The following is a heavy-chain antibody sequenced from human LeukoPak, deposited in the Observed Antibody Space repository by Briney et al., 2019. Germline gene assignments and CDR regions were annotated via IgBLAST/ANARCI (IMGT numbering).Heavy chain of an antibody. Sequence: ASVKVSCKASGYTFTSYGISWVRQAPGQGLEWMGWISAYNGNTNYAQKLQGRVTMTTDTSTSTAYMELRSLRSDDTAVYYCARLYYDFWSGYSSYYYYMDVWGKGTTVTVSS. CDR2: ISAYNGNT. V-gene: IGHV1-18*01. CDR1: GYTFTSYG. J-gene: IGHJ6*03. CDR3: ARLYYDFWSGYSSYYYYMDV. D-gene: IGHD3-3*01.